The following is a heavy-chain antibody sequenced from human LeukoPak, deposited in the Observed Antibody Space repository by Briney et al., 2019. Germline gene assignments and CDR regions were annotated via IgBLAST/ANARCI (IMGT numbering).Heavy chain of an antibody. J-gene: IGHJ4*02. Sequence: GGSLRLSCAASGFTFSRYSMNWVRQAPGKGLEWVSYISSSGSTIYYADSVKGRFTISRDNAKNSLYLQMNSLRAEDTALYYCARDLGMTIVVTPEADYWGQGTLVTVSS. V-gene: IGHV3-48*04. CDR3: ARDLGMTIVVTPEADY. CDR1: GFTFSRYS. CDR2: ISSSGSTI. D-gene: IGHD4-23*01.